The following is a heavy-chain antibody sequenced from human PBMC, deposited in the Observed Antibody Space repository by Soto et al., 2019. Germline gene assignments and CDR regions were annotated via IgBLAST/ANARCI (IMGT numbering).Heavy chain of an antibody. J-gene: IGHJ4*02. Sequence: QVQLVQSGAEVKKPGASVKVSCKASGYTFTSYGISWVRQAPGQGLEWMRWISAHNGNTNYAQKLQGRVTMTTDTSTSPAYRELRSLRSNDTAVYFCARDLNYGLCDYWGQGTLVTVSS. CDR1: GYTFTSYG. V-gene: IGHV1-18*01. D-gene: IGHD3-10*01. CDR3: ARDLNYGLCDY. CDR2: ISAHNGNT.